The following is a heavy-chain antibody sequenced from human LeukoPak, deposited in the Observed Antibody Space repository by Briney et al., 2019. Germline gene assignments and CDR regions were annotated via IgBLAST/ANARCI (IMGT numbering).Heavy chain of an antibody. J-gene: IGHJ5*02. CDR1: GGTFSSYA. Sequence: ASVKVSCKASGGTFSSYAISWVRQAPGQGLEWMGWISAYNGNTNYAQKLQGRVTMTTDTSTSTAYMELRSLRSDDTAVYYCAREYGTYSSGWFDPWGQGTLVTVSS. D-gene: IGHD6-19*01. V-gene: IGHV1-18*01. CDR2: ISAYNGNT. CDR3: AREYGTYSSGWFDP.